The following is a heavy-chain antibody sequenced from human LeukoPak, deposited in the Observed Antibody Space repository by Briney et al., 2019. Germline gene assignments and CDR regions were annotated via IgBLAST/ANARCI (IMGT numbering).Heavy chain of an antibody. CDR3: AKGLMGATPYYFDY. V-gene: IGHV3-74*01. CDR1: GFTFSSYW. J-gene: IGHJ4*02. Sequence: GGSPRLSCAASGFTFSSYWMHWVRQAPGEGLVWVSRINTDGSSTTYADSVKGRFTISRDNAKNTLYLQMNSLRADDTAVYYCAKGLMGATPYYFDYWGQGTLVTVSS. D-gene: IGHD1-26*01. CDR2: INTDGSST.